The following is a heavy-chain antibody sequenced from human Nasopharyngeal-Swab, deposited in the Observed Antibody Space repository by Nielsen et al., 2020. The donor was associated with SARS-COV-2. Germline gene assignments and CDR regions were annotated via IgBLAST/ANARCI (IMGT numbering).Heavy chain of an antibody. Sequence: SETLSLTCTVPGGSISSSSYYWGWIRQPPGKGLEWIGSIYYSGSIYYNPSLKSRVTISVDTSKNQFSLKLSSVTAADTAVYYCARVVVWSSWPYDYWGQGTLVTVSS. J-gene: IGHJ4*02. CDR2: IYYSGSI. D-gene: IGHD6-13*01. CDR1: GGSISSSSYY. V-gene: IGHV4-39*07. CDR3: ARVVVWSSWPYDY.